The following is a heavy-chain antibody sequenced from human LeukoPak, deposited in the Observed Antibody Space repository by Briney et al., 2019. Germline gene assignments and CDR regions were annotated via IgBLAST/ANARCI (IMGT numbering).Heavy chain of an antibody. Sequence: ASVKVSCKVSGYTLTELSTHWVRQAPGKGLEWMGGFDPEDGETIYAQKFQGRVTMTEDTSTDTAYMELSSLRSEDTAVYYCAPSVRGVIIPIHYWGQGTLVTVSS. CDR3: APSVRGVIIPIHY. CDR1: GYTLTELS. D-gene: IGHD3-10*01. V-gene: IGHV1-24*01. CDR2: FDPEDGET. J-gene: IGHJ4*02.